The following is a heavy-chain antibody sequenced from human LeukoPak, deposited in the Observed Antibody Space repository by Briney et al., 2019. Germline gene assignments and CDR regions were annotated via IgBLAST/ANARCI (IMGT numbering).Heavy chain of an antibody. CDR3: ARDGGSGSYYGVY. Sequence: SVKGRFTISRDNSKNTLYLQMNSLRTEDTAVYYCARDGGSGSYYGVYWGQGTLVIVSS. V-gene: IGHV3-30*01. D-gene: IGHD1-26*01. J-gene: IGHJ4*02.